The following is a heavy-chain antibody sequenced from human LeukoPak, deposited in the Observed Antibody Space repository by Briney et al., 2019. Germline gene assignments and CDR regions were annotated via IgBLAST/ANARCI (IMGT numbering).Heavy chain of an antibody. CDR1: GFTFDDYG. CDR3: ARDRPDGYYFDS. D-gene: IGHD5-24*01. Sequence: GGSLRLSCAASGFTFDDYGMSWVRQAPGKGLEWVSGINWNGGSTVYADSVKGRFTISRDNAKNSLYLQMHSLRAEDTAVYYCARDRPDGYYFDSWGQGTRVTVSS. CDR2: INWNGGST. V-gene: IGHV3-20*04. J-gene: IGHJ4*02.